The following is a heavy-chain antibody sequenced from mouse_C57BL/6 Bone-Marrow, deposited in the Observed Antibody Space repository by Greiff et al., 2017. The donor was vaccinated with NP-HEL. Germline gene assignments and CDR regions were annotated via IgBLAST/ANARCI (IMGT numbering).Heavy chain of an antibody. V-gene: IGHV14-4*01. Sequence: VQLQQSGAELVRPGASVKLSCTASGFNIKDDYMHWVKQRPEQGLEWIGWIDPENGDTEYASKFQGKATITADHSSNTAYLQLSSLTSEDTAVYYCTRLYYSNFDYWGQGTTLTVSS. J-gene: IGHJ2*01. CDR2: IDPENGDT. CDR1: GFNIKDDY. D-gene: IGHD2-5*01. CDR3: TRLYYSNFDY.